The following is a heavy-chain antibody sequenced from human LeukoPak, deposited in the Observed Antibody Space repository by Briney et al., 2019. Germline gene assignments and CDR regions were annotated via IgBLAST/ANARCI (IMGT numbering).Heavy chain of an antibody. D-gene: IGHD6-19*01. J-gene: IGHJ4*02. CDR1: GFTFDDYA. V-gene: IGHV3-43*02. Sequence: GGSLRLSCAASGFTFDDYAMHWVRQAPGKGLEWVSLISGDGGSTYYADSVKGRFTISRDNSKNSLYLHMSSLRIEDTALYYCAQDRRDFSGWFFWGQGTLVTVSS. CDR3: AQDRRDFSGWFF. CDR2: ISGDGGST.